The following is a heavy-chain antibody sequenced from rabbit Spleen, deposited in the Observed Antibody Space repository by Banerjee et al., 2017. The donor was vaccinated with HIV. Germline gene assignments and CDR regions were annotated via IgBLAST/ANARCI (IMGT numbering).Heavy chain of an antibody. CDR1: GFDFSSDYY. J-gene: IGHJ4*01. CDR2: IDPLFGTT. CDR3: ARDPYSYDDYGDYPFNL. D-gene: IGHD2-1*01. Sequence: QSLEESGGDLVKPGGTLTLSCEASGFDFSSDYYICWVRQAPGKGLEWIGYIDPLFGTTHYATWVNGRFTISNDNAQNTLYLQMNSLTAADTATYFCARDPYSYDDYGDYPFNLWGPGTLVTVS. V-gene: IGHV1S43*01.